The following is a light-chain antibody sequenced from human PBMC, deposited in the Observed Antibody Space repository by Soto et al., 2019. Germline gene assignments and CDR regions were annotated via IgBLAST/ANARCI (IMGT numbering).Light chain of an antibody. CDR3: MQVLQTLYT. Sequence: DIVMTQSPLSLPVTPGEPASISCRSSQSLLHSNGYACLDWYLQKPVQSPQLLIYLGSNRASGVPDRFSGSVSGTDFTLEISRVEAEDVGVYYCMQVLQTLYTLGQGTKLEIK. CDR1: QSLLHSNGYAC. CDR2: LGS. V-gene: IGKV2-28*01. J-gene: IGKJ2*01.